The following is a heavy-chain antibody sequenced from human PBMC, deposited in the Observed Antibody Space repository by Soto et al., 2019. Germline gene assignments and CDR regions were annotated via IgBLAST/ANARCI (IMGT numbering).Heavy chain of an antibody. CDR3: ARERTWLQSKSDAFDI. V-gene: IGHV1-18*01. CDR2: ISAYNGNT. Sequence: QVQLVQSGAEVKKPGASVKVSCKASGYTFTSYGISWVRQAPGQGLEWMGWISAYNGNTNYAQKLQGRVTMTTDTATSPAYMELRSLRSDDTAVYYCARERTWLQSKSDAFDIWGQGTMVTVSS. J-gene: IGHJ3*02. D-gene: IGHD5-12*01. CDR1: GYTFTSYG.